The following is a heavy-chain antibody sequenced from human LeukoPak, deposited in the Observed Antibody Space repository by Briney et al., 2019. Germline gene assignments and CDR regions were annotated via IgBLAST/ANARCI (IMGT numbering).Heavy chain of an antibody. CDR1: GGSISSSSYY. CDR3: ARGARDIVVVPAKKNYYYYYYMDV. V-gene: IGHV4-39*07. J-gene: IGHJ6*03. Sequence: SETLSLTCTVSGGSISSSSYYWGWIRQPPGKGLEWIGSIYYSGSTYYNPSLKSRVTISVDTSKNQFSLKLSSVTAADTAVYYCARGARDIVVVPAKKNYYYYYYMDVWGKGTTVTVSS. CDR2: IYYSGST. D-gene: IGHD2-2*01.